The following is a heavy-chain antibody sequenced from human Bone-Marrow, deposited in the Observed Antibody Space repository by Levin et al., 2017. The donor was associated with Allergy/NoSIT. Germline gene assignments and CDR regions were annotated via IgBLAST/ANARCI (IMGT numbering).Heavy chain of an antibody. J-gene: IGHJ4*02. D-gene: IGHD6-13*01. CDR3: TRGKYSSSSGWGQNFDY. Sequence: GESLKISCTASGFTFGDYAMSWFRQAPGKGLEWVGFIRSKAYGGTTEYAASVKGRFTISRDDSKSIAYLQMNSLKTEDTAVYYCTRGKYSSSSGWGQNFDYWGQGTLVTVS. V-gene: IGHV3-49*03. CDR2: IRSKAYGGTT. CDR1: GFTFGDYA.